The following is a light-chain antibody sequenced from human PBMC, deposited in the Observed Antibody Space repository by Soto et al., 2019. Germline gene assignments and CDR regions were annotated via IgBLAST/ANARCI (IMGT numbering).Light chain of an antibody. Sequence: DIHMTQSPSTLSASVGDIVTITCRASQSISLWVAWYQQKPGRAPNLLSYKTSSLETGVPSRFSGSGSGTEFTLTIISLQPDDFATYYCQHYKDYSWTFGQGTKVEVK. CDR3: QHYKDYSWT. J-gene: IGKJ1*01. CDR2: KTS. CDR1: QSISLW. V-gene: IGKV1-5*03.